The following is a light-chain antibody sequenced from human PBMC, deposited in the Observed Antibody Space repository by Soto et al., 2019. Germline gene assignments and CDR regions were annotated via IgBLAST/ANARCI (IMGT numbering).Light chain of an antibody. V-gene: IGLV2-8*01. J-gene: IGLJ1*01. CDR3: SSYTGGNPSYV. CDR1: SSDVGGYDY. Sequence: QSVLAQPSSVSGSPGQSITISCTGTSSDVGGYDYVSWYQQHPGKAPKLMIYEVTIRPSGVSDRFSGSKSGNTASLTVSGLQAEDEADYYCSSYTGGNPSYVFGTGTKVTVL. CDR2: EVT.